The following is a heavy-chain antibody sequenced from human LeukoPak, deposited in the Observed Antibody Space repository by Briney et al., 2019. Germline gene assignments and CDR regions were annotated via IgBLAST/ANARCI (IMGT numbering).Heavy chain of an antibody. Sequence: GESLKISCKGPGYSFTSYWIGWVRQMPGKGLEWMGIIYPGDSDTRYSPSFQGQVTISADKSISTAYLQWSSLKASDTAMYYCARHSARIAAAGTVAEPLDYWGQGTLVTVSS. CDR3: ARHSARIAAAGTVAEPLDY. CDR1: GYSFTSYW. CDR2: IYPGDSDT. D-gene: IGHD6-13*01. J-gene: IGHJ4*02. V-gene: IGHV5-51*01.